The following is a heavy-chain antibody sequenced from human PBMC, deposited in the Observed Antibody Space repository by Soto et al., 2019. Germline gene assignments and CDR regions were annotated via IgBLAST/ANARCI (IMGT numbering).Heavy chain of an antibody. CDR1: GFTFSSYS. CDR3: ARDPPRITIFGVVTEIIWYFDL. V-gene: IGHV3-48*02. Sequence: GGSLRLSCAASGFTFSSYSMNWVRQAPGKGLEWVSYISSSSSTIYYADSVKGRFTISRDNAKNSLYLQMNSLRDEDTAVYYCARDPPRITIFGVVTEIIWYFDLWGRGTLVTVSS. J-gene: IGHJ2*01. CDR2: ISSSSSTI. D-gene: IGHD3-3*01.